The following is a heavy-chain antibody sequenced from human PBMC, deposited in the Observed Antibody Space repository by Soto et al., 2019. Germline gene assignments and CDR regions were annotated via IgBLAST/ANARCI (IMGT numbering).Heavy chain of an antibody. Sequence: GGSLRLSGAASGFTFSRYAMSWVRQAPGKGLEWVSAISGSGGSTYYADSVKGRFTISRDNSKNTLYLQMNSLRAEDTAVYYCAKGRDWNDVLWFDPWGQGTLVTVSS. CDR2: ISGSGGST. CDR3: AKGRDWNDVLWFDP. CDR1: GFTFSRYA. D-gene: IGHD1-1*01. J-gene: IGHJ5*02. V-gene: IGHV3-23*01.